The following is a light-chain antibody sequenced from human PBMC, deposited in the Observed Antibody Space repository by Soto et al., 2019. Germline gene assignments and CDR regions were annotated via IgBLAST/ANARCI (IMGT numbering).Light chain of an antibody. Sequence: ETVLTQSPATLSLSPGERASLSCRASQSVSSYLGWYQQKPGQAPRLLIYGASSRATGIPDRFSGSGSGTDFTLTISSLQPEDFASYYCQQANSFPPTFGGGSKVDIK. CDR3: QQANSFPPT. CDR2: GAS. CDR1: QSVSSY. V-gene: IGKV3-11*01. J-gene: IGKJ4*01.